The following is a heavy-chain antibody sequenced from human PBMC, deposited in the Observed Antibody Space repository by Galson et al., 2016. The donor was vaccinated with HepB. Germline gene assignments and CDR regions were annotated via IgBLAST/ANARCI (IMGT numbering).Heavy chain of an antibody. V-gene: IGHV4-39*01. D-gene: IGHD2-15*01. Sequence: GSTYYNPSLTSRVTISVDSSKNQFSLKLTSVTVADTAVYFCASRFRRTAWYSTHGFDPWGQGTLVTVSS. J-gene: IGHJ5*02. CDR2: GST. CDR3: ASRFRRTAWYSTHGFDP.